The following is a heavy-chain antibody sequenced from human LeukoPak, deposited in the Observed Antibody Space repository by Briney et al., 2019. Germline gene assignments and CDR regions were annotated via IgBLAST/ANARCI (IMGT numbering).Heavy chain of an antibody. CDR1: GYTFTGYY. J-gene: IGHJ6*02. D-gene: IGHD5-12*01. CDR3: ARENSGYDFAPYYYYYGMDV. Sequence: ASVKVSCKASGYTFTGYYMHWVRQAPGQGLEWMGWINPNSGGTNYAQKFQGRVTMTRDTSISTAYMELSRLRSEDTAVYYCARENSGYDFAPYYYYYGMDVWGQGTTVTVSS. CDR2: INPNSGGT. V-gene: IGHV1-2*02.